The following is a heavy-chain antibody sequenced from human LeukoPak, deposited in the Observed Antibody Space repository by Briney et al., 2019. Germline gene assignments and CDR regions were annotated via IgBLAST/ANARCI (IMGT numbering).Heavy chain of an antibody. CDR1: GFTVSSNY. D-gene: IGHD6-25*01. CDR2: IYSGGST. V-gene: IGHV3-66*01. J-gene: IGHJ6*03. CDR3: ARGTLSGFYYMDV. Sequence: PGGSLRLSCAASGFTVSSNYMSWVRQAPGKGLEWVSVIYSGGSTYYADSVKGRFTISRDNSKNTLYLQMNSLRAEDTAVYYCARGTLSGFYYMDVWGKGTTVTISS.